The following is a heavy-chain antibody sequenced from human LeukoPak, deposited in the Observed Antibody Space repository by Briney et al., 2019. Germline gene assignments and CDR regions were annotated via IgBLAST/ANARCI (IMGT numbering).Heavy chain of an antibody. J-gene: IGHJ4*02. CDR1: GFTFSSYS. CDR3: AREYGIAAAGPDY. CDR2: ISSSSSYI. Sequence: GGSLRLSCAASGFTFSSYSMNWVRQAPGKGLEWVSSISSSSSYIYYADSVKGRFTISRDNAKNSLYLQMNSPRAEDTAVYYCAREYGIAAAGPDYWGQGTLVTVSS. D-gene: IGHD6-13*01. V-gene: IGHV3-21*01.